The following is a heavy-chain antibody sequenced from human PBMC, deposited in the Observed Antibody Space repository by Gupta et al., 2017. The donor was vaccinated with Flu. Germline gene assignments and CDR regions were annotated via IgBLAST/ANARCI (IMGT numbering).Heavy chain of an antibody. CDR2: VHSSGDY. CDR1: GASLNSHY. J-gene: IGHJ4*02. Sequence: LQESGPGLVKPSATLSLTSRVSGASLNSHYWSWLRQPPGGGLEWIGQVHSSGDYNYYSTFKSRRTRAVDTAKNQFSLNLKSVTGADTALYVCARDIGWKGSNEYFDYWGQGILGTVSS. CDR3: ARDIGWKGSNEYFDY. V-gene: IGHV4-59*11. D-gene: IGHD1-1*01.